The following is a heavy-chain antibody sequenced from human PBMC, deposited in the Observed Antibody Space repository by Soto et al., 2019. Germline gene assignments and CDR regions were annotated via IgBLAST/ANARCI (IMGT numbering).Heavy chain of an antibody. J-gene: IGHJ6*03. CDR2: IYSGGST. V-gene: IGHV3-53*04. CDR1: GFTVSSNY. Sequence: GSLRLSCAASGFTVSSNYMSWVRQAPGKGLEWVSVIYSGGSTYYADSVKGRFTISRHNSKNTLYLQMNSLRAEDTAVYYCARDSYCSSTSCYSSYMDVWGKGTTVTVSS. D-gene: IGHD2-2*01. CDR3: ARDSYCSSTSCYSSYMDV.